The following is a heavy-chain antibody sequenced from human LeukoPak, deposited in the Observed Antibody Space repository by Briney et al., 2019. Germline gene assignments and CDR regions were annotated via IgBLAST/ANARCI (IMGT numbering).Heavy chain of an antibody. CDR1: GFTFSSDW. D-gene: IGHD5-12*01. J-gene: IGHJ4*02. Sequence: GGSLRLSCAASGFTFSSDWMHWVRPAPGKGLVCVSYINGDGSSTNYADSVKGRFAISRDNAKNTLFLQMNSLRVEDTAMYYCAREAPGGYDNFDNWGQGALVTVSP. CDR3: AREAPGGYDNFDN. V-gene: IGHV3-74*01. CDR2: INGDGSST.